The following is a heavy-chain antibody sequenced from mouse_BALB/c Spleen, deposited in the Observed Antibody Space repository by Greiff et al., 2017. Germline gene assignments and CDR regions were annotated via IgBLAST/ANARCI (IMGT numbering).Heavy chain of an antibody. CDR2: INPSNGGT. CDR3: TRGDYLNYAMDY. CDR1: GYTFTSYY. Sequence: VKLVESGAELVKPGASVKLSCKASGYTFTSYYMYWVKQRPGQGLEWIGEINPSNGGTNFNEKFKSKATLTVDKSSSTAYMQLSSLTSEDSAVYYCTRGDYLNYAMDYWGQGTSVTVSS. V-gene: IGHV1S81*02. D-gene: IGHD2-13*01. J-gene: IGHJ4*01.